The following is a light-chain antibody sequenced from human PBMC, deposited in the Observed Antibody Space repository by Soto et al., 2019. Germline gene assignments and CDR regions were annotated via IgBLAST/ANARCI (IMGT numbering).Light chain of an antibody. CDR1: SSNIGAGYD. Sequence: QSALTQPPSVSGAPGQRDTISCTGSSSNIGAGYDVHWYQQLPGTAPKLLIYGNSNRPSGVPDRFSGSKSGTSASLAITGLQAEDEADYYCQSYDSSLSGHVVFGGGTKLTVL. CDR2: GNS. V-gene: IGLV1-40*01. J-gene: IGLJ2*01. CDR3: QSYDSSLSGHVV.